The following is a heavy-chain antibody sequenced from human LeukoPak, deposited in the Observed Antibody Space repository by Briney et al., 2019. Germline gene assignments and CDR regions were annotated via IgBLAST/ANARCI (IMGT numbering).Heavy chain of an antibody. Sequence: GGSLRCYCAASRFTCNTYCMSWDGQDPGKGLKWVDNIKQDGSEKSYVDSVKGRFTISRDNAKNSLFLQMNSLRADDRAVYFCARDKGYFDYWGQGTLVTVSS. CDR1: RFTCNTYC. CDR2: IKQDGSEK. D-gene: IGHD2-15*01. CDR3: ARDKGYFDY. J-gene: IGHJ4*02. V-gene: IGHV3-7*01.